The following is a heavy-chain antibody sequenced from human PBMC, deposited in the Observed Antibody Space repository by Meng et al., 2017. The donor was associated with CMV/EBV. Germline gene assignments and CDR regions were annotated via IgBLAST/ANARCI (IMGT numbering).Heavy chain of an antibody. V-gene: IGHV3-21*01. CDR3: ARDKRFLGWFDP. D-gene: IGHD3-3*01. CDR1: GFTFSSYS. CDR2: ISSSSSYI. Sequence: GGSLRLSCAASGFTFSSYSMNWVRQAPGKGLEWVSSISSSSSYIYYADSVKGRFTISRDNAKNSLYLQMNSPRAEDTAVYYCARDKRFLGWFDPWGQGTLVTVSS. J-gene: IGHJ5*02.